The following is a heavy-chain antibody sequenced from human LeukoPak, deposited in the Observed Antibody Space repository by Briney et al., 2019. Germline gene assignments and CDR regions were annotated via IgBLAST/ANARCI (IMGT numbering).Heavy chain of an antibody. Sequence: SQTLSLTCTVSGGSISSGSYYWSWIRQHPGKGLEWIGYIYYSGSTYYNPSLKSRVTISVDTSKNQFSLKLSSVTAADTAVYYCARARYYYDSSGYCHFDYWGQGTLVTVSS. V-gene: IGHV4-31*03. D-gene: IGHD3-22*01. J-gene: IGHJ4*02. CDR3: ARARYYYDSSGYCHFDY. CDR2: IYYSGST. CDR1: GGSISSGSYY.